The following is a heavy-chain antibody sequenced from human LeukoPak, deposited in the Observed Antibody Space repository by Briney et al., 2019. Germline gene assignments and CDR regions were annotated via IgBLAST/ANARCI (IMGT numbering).Heavy chain of an antibody. J-gene: IGHJ3*02. Sequence: SETLSLTCAVYGGSFSGYYWSWIRQPPGKGREWIGSIYYSGSTYYNPSLKSRVTISVDTSKNQFPLKLSSVTAADTAVYYCAREPKEVPAAISGDAFDIWGQGTMVTVSS. D-gene: IGHD2-2*02. CDR1: GGSFSGYY. CDR2: IYYSGST. CDR3: AREPKEVPAAISGDAFDI. V-gene: IGHV4-34*01.